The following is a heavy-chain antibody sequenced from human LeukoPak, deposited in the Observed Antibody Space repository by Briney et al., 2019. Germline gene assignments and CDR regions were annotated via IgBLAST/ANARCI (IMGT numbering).Heavy chain of an antibody. J-gene: IGHJ4*02. CDR2: IKQDGSEK. Sequence: GGSLRLSFATSGFTFSTYWMSWFRQAPGKGLEWVANIKQDGSEKYYVDSVKGRFTISRDNAKNSLYLQMNSLRAEDTAVYYCANGDGFDYWGQGTLVTVSS. CDR1: GFTFSTYW. V-gene: IGHV3-7*01. CDR3: ANGDGFDY. D-gene: IGHD5-24*01.